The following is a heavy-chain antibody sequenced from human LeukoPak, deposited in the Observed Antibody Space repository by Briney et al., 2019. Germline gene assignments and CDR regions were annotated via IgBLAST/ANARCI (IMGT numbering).Heavy chain of an antibody. V-gene: IGHV3-23*01. CDR3: AKRRYDSSGHFDS. D-gene: IGHD3-22*01. CDR2: ISGSGSYT. J-gene: IGHJ4*02. CDR1: GFTFDDYG. Sequence: PGGSLRLSCAASGFTFDDYGMSWVRQAPGKGLEWVSAISGSGSYTDYADSVKGRFTISKDNSKNTLYMRMSSLRAEDTALYYCAKRRYDSSGHFDSWGQGTLVTVSS.